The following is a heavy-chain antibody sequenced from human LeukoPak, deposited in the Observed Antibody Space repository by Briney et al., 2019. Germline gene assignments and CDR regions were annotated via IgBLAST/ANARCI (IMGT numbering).Heavy chain of an antibody. CDR1: GFTFSGYS. V-gene: IGHV3-48*01. Sequence: GGSLTLSCVDSGFTFSGYSMNWVRQAPGKGLEWVSYISSSSSTIYYADSVKGRFSISRHTSKKTLYLQMNSLRAEDTAVYYCAREVMAKRRAFDIWGQGTGVTVSS. CDR2: ISSSSSTI. D-gene: IGHD2-8*01. J-gene: IGHJ3*02. CDR3: AREVMAKRRAFDI.